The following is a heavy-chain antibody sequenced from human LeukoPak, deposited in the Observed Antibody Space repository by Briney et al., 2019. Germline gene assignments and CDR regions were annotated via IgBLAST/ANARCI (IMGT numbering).Heavy chain of an antibody. CDR2: ISYDGSNK. J-gene: IGHJ5*02. CDR3: AKGGYCSSTSCLGSDGWFDP. D-gene: IGHD2-2*03. CDR1: GFTFSSYA. Sequence: GGSLRLSCAASGFTFSSYAMHWVRQAPGKGLEWVAVISYDGSNKYYADSVKGRFTISRDNSKNTLYLQMKSLRAEDTAVYYCAKGGYCSSTSCLGSDGWFDPWGQGTLVTVSS. V-gene: IGHV3-30-3*01.